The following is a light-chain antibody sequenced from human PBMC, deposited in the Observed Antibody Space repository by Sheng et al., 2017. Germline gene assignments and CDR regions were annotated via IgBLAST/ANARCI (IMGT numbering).Light chain of an antibody. Sequence: EIVLTQSPGTLSLFPGERATFSCRASQSVTNTSLAWYQQKPGQAPRLLIYDASTRATGIPDRFSGSGSGTDFALTISRLEPEDFAVYYCQQYHSSPFTFGPGTKVDIK. CDR3: QQYHSSPFT. V-gene: IGKV3-20*01. J-gene: IGKJ3*01. CDR1: QSVTNTS. CDR2: DAS.